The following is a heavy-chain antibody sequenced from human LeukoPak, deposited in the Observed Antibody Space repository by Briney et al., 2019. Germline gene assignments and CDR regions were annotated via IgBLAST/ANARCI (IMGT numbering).Heavy chain of an antibody. Sequence: SETLSLTCTVSGDSISSSSYYWGWIRQPPGKGLEWIGSIYYSGSTFYNPSLKSRGTISVDTSKNQFSLKLSSVTAADTAVYYCAREVDYRDAFDIWGQGTMVTVSS. CDR2: IYYSGST. V-gene: IGHV4-39*07. D-gene: IGHD4-11*01. J-gene: IGHJ3*02. CDR1: GDSISSSSYY. CDR3: AREVDYRDAFDI.